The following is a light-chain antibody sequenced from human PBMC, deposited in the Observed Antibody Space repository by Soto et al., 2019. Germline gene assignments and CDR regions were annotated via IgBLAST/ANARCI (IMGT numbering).Light chain of an antibody. V-gene: IGLV2-14*01. CDR3: SSYTSSSTYV. Sequence: QSALAQPASVSGSPGQSITISCTGTSSDVGYYNYVSWYQQHPGKAPKLMIYEVSNRPSGVSNRFSGSKSDNTASLTISGLQAEDEADYYCSSYTSSSTYVFGTGTKVTV. CDR2: EVS. CDR1: SSDVGYYNY. J-gene: IGLJ1*01.